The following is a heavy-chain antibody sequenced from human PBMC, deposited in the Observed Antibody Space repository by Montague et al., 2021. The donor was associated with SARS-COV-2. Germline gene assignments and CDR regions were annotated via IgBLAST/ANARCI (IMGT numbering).Heavy chain of an antibody. CDR2: IYWNGDK. D-gene: IGHD3-10*01. J-gene: IGHJ4*02. CDR3: AHRGMIRGLIFDY. V-gene: IGHV2-5*01. CDR1: GFSLRSDAEG. Sequence: PALVTPTQTLTLTCTFTGFSLRSDAEGVAWIRQSPGQALEWLAVIYWNGDKRYSPSLQRRLTITKDTSEHQVVLTMTNMDPVDTATYYCAHRGMIRGLIFDYWGQGTLVTVSS.